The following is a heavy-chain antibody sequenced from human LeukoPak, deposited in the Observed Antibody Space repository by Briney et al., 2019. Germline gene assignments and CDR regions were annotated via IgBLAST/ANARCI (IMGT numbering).Heavy chain of an antibody. D-gene: IGHD3-22*01. CDR1: GYTFSDSA. Sequence: PGGSLRLSCAASGYTFSDSAIHWVRQASGEGLEWVGHIGSKASNDATAYAASVKGRFTISRDDSKNTAYLQMNSLKTEDTAVYYCSPLTYYYDTSAYKLLDYWGQGTQVTVSS. CDR3: SPLTYYYDTSAYKLLDY. V-gene: IGHV3-73*01. J-gene: IGHJ4*02. CDR2: IGSKASNDAT.